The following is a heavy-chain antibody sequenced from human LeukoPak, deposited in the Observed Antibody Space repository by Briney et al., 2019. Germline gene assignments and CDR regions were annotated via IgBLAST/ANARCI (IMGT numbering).Heavy chain of an antibody. CDR1: GGSISSGGYS. Sequence: SETLSLTCAVSGGSISSGGYSWSWIRQPPGKGLEWIGYIYHSGSTYYNPSLKSRVTISVDRSKNQFSLKLSSVTAADTAVYYCARVRGGSDNTKKYYYYGMDVWGQGTTVTVSS. CDR2: IYHSGST. J-gene: IGHJ6*02. D-gene: IGHD2-15*01. CDR3: ARVRGGSDNTKKYYYYGMDV. V-gene: IGHV4-30-2*01.